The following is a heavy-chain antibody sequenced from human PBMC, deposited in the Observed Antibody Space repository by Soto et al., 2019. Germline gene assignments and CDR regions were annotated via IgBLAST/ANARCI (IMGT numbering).Heavy chain of an antibody. Sequence: VQLQESGPGLVKPSQTLSLICTVTGGSISSGDYYWTWIGQSPGKGLEWLGYLHNNGIYYIPSLRSRLTISRDTSNNQSSLRLSSLTAPDTAVYFCARGEVRTAFDVWGQGTMVTVSS. CDR1: GGSISSGDYY. J-gene: IGHJ3*01. V-gene: IGHV4-30-4*01. D-gene: IGHD3-10*01. CDR3: ARGEVRTAFDV. CDR2: LHNNGI.